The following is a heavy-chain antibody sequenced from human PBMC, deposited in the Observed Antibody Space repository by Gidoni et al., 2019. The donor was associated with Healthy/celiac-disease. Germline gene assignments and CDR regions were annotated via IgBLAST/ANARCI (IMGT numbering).Heavy chain of an antibody. J-gene: IGHJ4*02. D-gene: IGHD3-3*01. V-gene: IGHV4-39*01. CDR3: ARTTATYYDFWSGPHFDY. CDR2: ST. Sequence: STYYNPSLKSRVTISVDTSKNQFSLKLSSVTAADTAVYYCARTTATYYDFWSGPHFDYWGQGTLVTVAS.